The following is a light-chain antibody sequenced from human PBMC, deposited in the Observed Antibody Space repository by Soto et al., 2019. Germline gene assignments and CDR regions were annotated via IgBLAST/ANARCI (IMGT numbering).Light chain of an antibody. CDR2: GAS. Sequence: EIVLTQSPGTLSLSPGEGATLSCRASQSVSSSYIAWYQQKPGRALRLLIDGASTRATGIPDRFSGSGSGTDFTLTISRLEPEDFAVYYCQQYSSSPSITFGQGTRLEI. CDR3: QQYSSSPSIT. V-gene: IGKV3-20*01. J-gene: IGKJ5*01. CDR1: QSVSSSY.